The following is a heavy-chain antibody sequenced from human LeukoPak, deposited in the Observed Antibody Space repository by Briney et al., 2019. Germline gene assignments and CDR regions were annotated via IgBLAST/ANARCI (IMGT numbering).Heavy chain of an antibody. Sequence: GGSLRLSCAASGFTFSDYYMSWIRQAPGKGLEWVSYISSSGSTIYYADSVKGRFTISRDNSKNTLYLQMNSLRAEDTAVYYCAKDSIAAAGTFDPWGQGTLVTVSS. CDR3: AKDSIAAAGTFDP. D-gene: IGHD6-13*01. J-gene: IGHJ5*02. V-gene: IGHV3-11*01. CDR1: GFTFSDYY. CDR2: ISSSGSTI.